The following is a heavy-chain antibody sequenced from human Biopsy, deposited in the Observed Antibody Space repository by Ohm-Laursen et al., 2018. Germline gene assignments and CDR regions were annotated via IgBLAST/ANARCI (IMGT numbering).Heavy chain of an antibody. CDR1: GDSISSYY. D-gene: IGHD3-22*01. J-gene: IGHJ2*01. CDR3: ARDRGFYSDRTVPGYFDL. CDR2: VYYTAST. Sequence: SETLSLTCTVSGDSISSYYWSWIRQPPGKGLERIGYVYYTASTDYNPSLQSRVPISVDTSKNHFSLRLRSVTPADTAMYYCARDRGFYSDRTVPGYFDLWGRGTLVTVSS. V-gene: IGHV4-59*01.